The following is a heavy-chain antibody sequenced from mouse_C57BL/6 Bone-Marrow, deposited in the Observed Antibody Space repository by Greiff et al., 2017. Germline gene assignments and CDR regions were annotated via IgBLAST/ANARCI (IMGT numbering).Heavy chain of an antibody. CDR2: IYPRSGNP. J-gene: IGHJ3*01. CDR3: AREDPIYYDYDEAWFAY. V-gene: IGHV1-81*01. Sequence: QVQLKESGAELARPGASVKLSCKASGYTFTSYGISWVKQRTGQGLEWIGEIYPRSGNPYYNAKFKGKATLTADKSSSTAYMELRSLTSEDSAVYFCAREDPIYYDYDEAWFAYWGQGTLVTVSA. CDR1: GYTFTSYG. D-gene: IGHD2-4*01.